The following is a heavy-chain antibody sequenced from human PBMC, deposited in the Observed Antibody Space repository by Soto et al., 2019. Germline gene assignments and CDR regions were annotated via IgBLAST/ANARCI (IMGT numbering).Heavy chain of an antibody. CDR3: AHRRIRLYGNAFDI. V-gene: IGHV2-5*02. J-gene: IGHJ3*02. CDR1: GFSLSTSGVG. CDR2: IYWDDDK. Sequence: QITLKESGPPLVKPTQTLTLTCTFSGFSLSTSGVGVGWIRQPPGKALEWLALIYWDDDKRYSPSLKSRLTITKDTSKNQVVLTMTNMDPVDTATYYCAHRRIRLYGNAFDIWGQGTMVTVSS. D-gene: IGHD3-10*01.